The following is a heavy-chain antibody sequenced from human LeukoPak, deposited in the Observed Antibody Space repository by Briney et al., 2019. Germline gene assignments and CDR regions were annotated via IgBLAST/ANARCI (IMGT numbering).Heavy chain of an antibody. CDR1: GFTFSSYW. CDR2: IKQDGSEK. Sequence: PGGSLRLSCAASGFTFSSYWMSWVRQAPGKGLEWVANIKQDGSEKYYVDSVKGRFTISRDNAKNSLYLQMNSLRAEDTAVYYCARAGRYFDWLSFFDYWGQGTQVTVSS. J-gene: IGHJ4*02. CDR3: ARAGRYFDWLSFFDY. V-gene: IGHV3-7*03. D-gene: IGHD3-9*01.